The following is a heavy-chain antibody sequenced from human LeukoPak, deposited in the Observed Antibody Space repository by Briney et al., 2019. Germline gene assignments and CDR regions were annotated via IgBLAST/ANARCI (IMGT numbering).Heavy chain of an antibody. CDR2: INPKSGAT. CDR3: ARDNYGRLDY. D-gene: IGHD4-17*01. V-gene: IGHV1-2*02. Sequence: ASVKVSCKASGYTFTVYYMHWVRQAPGQGLEWMGWINPKSGATNYEQKFQGRVTMTRDTSISTAYMELSRLKSDDTAVSYCARDNYGRLDYWGQGTLVTVSS. J-gene: IGHJ4*02. CDR1: GYTFTVYY.